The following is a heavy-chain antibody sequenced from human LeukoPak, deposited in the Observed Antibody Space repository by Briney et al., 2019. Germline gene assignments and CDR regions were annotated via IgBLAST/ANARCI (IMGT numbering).Heavy chain of an antibody. Sequence: GASVKVSCKASGYTFSSYGMHWVRQAPGQRLEWMGMINAGNADTNCPQKFQGRVTITRDTSASTAYMELSSLGSEDTAVYYCARELWNGEFDYWGQGTLVTVSS. V-gene: IGHV1-3*01. D-gene: IGHD1-1*01. CDR1: GYTFSSYG. J-gene: IGHJ4*02. CDR3: ARELWNGEFDY. CDR2: INAGNADT.